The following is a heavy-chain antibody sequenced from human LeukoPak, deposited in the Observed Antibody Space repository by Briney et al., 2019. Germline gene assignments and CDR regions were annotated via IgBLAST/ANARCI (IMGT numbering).Heavy chain of an antibody. CDR2: LYHSGTT. CDR1: GDSITTGTYS. CDR3: ARSITLVRGSHCPMGWFDP. D-gene: IGHD3-10*01. V-gene: IGHV4-30-2*06. J-gene: IGHJ5*02. Sequence: SQTLSLTCTVSGDSITTGTYSWSWIRQSPEKGLEWIGYLYHSGTTYYNPYLKSRVTISVDRSKNQFSLKLSSVTAADTAVYFCARSITLVRGSHCPMGWFDPWGREPWSPSPQ.